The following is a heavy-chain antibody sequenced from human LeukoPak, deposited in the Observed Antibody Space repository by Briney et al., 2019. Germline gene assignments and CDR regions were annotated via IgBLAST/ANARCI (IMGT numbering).Heavy chain of an antibody. CDR2: IRNRPNRHTT. J-gene: IGHJ4*02. Sequence: PGESLRLSCQASGFIFSDHYMDWVRQAPGKGLEWVGRIRNRPNRHTTEYAAAVKGRFTISRDDSKNSLYLQMDSLKTDDTAVYFCVRRYGGFDYWGQGTLVTVSS. V-gene: IGHV3-72*01. CDR3: VRRYGGFDY. CDR1: GFIFSDHY. D-gene: IGHD3-10*01.